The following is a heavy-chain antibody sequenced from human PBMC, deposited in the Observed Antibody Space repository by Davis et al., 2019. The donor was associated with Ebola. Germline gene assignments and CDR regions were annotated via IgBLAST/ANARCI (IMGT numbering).Heavy chain of an antibody. CDR2: INPNSGGT. J-gene: IGHJ1*01. Sequence: ASVKVSCKASGYTFTGYYMHWVRQAPGQGLEWMGWINPNSGGTNYAQKFQGRVTMTRDTSISTAYMELSRLRSDDTAVYYCAPGVVDRTGEYFQHWGQGTLVTVSS. D-gene: IGHD2-2*01. CDR3: APGVVDRTGEYFQH. CDR1: GYTFTGYY. V-gene: IGHV1-2*02.